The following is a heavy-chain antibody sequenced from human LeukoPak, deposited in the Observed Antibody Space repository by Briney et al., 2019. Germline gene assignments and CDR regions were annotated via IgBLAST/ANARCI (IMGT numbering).Heavy chain of an antibody. D-gene: IGHD3-22*01. J-gene: IGHJ5*02. CDR3: ARVGYDDSRGLIS. CDR2: IYNSGTT. CDR1: GGSISSSSYY. Sequence: SSETLSLTCTVSGGSISSSSYYWGWIRQPPGKGLEWIGIIYNSGTTYYNPSLKSRVTISVDTSNNQFSLKVTSVTASDTAVYYCARVGYDDSRGLISWGQGTLVTVSS. V-gene: IGHV4-39*07.